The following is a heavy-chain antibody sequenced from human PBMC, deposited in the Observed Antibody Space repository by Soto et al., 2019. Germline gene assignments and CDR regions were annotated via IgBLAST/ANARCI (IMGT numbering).Heavy chain of an antibody. CDR3: AQIGRGYYGYYFDY. CDR2: IYWDDDK. Sequence: SGPTLVKPTQTLTLTCTFSGFSLSTSGVGVGWIRQPPGKALEWLALIYWDDDKQYSPSLKSRLTITKDTSKNQVVLTMSNMDPVDTATYYCAQIGRGYYGYYFDYWGQGTLVTVSS. J-gene: IGHJ4*02. D-gene: IGHD3-3*01. V-gene: IGHV2-5*02. CDR1: GFSLSTSGVG.